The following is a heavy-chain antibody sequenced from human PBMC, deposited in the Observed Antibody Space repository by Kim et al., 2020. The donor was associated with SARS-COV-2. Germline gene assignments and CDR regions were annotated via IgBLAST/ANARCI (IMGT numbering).Heavy chain of an antibody. CDR1: GGSISSSSYY. J-gene: IGHJ4*02. D-gene: IGHD6-19*01. CDR2: IYYSGST. V-gene: IGHV4-39*01. CDR3: ARHKAQWLVLVDY. Sequence: SETLSITCTVSGGSISSSSYYWGWIRQPPGKGLEWIGSIYYSGSTYYNPSLKSRVTISIDTSKNQFSLKLSSVTAADTAVYYCARHKAQWLVLVDYWGQGTLVTVSS.